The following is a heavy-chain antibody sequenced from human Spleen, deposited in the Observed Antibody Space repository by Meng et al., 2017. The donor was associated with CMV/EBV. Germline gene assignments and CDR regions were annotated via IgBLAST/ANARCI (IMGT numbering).Heavy chain of an antibody. D-gene: IGHD3-3*01. Sequence: GGSLRLSCAASGFTFSTFRMNWVRQAPGKGLEWVAYISSSSSTIYYADSVKGRFTISRDNAKNSLYLQMNSLRAEDTAVYYCARDGNDFWSGYLYYYYGMDVWGQGTTVTVSS. CDR2: ISSSSSTI. CDR3: ARDGNDFWSGYLYYYYGMDV. V-gene: IGHV3-48*04. CDR1: GFTFSTFR. J-gene: IGHJ6*02.